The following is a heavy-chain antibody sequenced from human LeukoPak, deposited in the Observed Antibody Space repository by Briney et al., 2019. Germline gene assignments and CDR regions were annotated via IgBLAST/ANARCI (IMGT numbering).Heavy chain of an antibody. CDR1: GGSFSGYY. CDR2: IYYSGRT. Sequence: SETLSLTCAVYGGSFSGYYWSWIRQPPGKGLEWIGTIYYSGRTYYSPSLKSRVTMSVDPSNNQFSLNLRSVTAADTALYYCARRRYYDGSGYLEWGQGTLLSVSS. D-gene: IGHD3-22*01. V-gene: IGHV4-34*01. J-gene: IGHJ1*01. CDR3: ARRRYYDGSGYLE.